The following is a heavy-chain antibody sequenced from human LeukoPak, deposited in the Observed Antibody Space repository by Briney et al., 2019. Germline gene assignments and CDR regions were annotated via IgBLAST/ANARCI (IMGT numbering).Heavy chain of an antibody. CDR3: ARVFELGMNAVDI. J-gene: IGHJ3*02. CDR1: GGSISNRSW. D-gene: IGHD7-27*01. Sequence: SETLSLTCAISGGSISNRSWWSWVRQPPGKGLEWIGEIYHTGITKYSPSLKSRVTISVDKSKNQFSLNVTSVTAADTAIYYCARVFELGMNAVDIWGQGTMVTVSS. V-gene: IGHV4-4*02. CDR2: IYHTGIT.